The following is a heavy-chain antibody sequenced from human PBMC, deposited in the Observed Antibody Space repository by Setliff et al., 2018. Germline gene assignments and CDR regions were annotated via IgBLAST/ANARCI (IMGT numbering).Heavy chain of an antibody. Sequence: ASVKVSCKAFGYTFTRYGINWVRQAPGQGLEWVGWISAYNGDTNYAQKFQGRVTMTTDTSTSTAYMDLRSLTSDDTAVYYCARCLPFLSGYDRGAFDNWGQGTLVTVSS. CDR3: ARCLPFLSGYDRGAFDN. CDR1: GYTFTRYG. J-gene: IGHJ4*02. D-gene: IGHD5-12*01. V-gene: IGHV1-18*01. CDR2: ISAYNGDT.